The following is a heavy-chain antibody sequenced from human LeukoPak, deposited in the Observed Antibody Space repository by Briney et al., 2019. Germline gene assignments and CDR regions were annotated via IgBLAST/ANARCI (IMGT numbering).Heavy chain of an antibody. CDR3: ARGPNYYDSSGYWYGY. CDR2: INPNSGGT. Sequence: ASVKVSCKASGYTFTGYCMHWVRQAPGQGLEWMGWINPNSGGTNHAQKFQGRVTMTRDTSISTAYMELSRLRSDDTAVYYCARGPNYYDSSGYWYGYWGQGTLVTVSS. J-gene: IGHJ4*02. D-gene: IGHD3-22*01. CDR1: GYTFTGYC. V-gene: IGHV1-2*02.